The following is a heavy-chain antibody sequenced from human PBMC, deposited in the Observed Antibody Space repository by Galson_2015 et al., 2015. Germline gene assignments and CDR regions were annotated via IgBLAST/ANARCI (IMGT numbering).Heavy chain of an antibody. V-gene: IGHV1-69*13. CDR1: GGTFSSYA. J-gene: IGHJ6*03. CDR3: ARDEAYSYGLRGNWYYYYMDV. Sequence: SVKVSCKASGGTFSSYAISWVRQAPGQGLEWMGGIIPIFGTANYAQKFQGRVTITADESTSTAYMELSSLRSEDTAVYYCARDEAYSYGLRGNWYYYYMDVWGKGTTVTVSS. CDR2: IIPIFGTA. D-gene: IGHD5-18*01.